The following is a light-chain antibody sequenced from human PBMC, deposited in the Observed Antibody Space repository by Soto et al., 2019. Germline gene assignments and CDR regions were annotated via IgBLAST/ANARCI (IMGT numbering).Light chain of an antibody. CDR3: ETWDRNTRV. CDR1: SGHISYS. Sequence: QSVLTQSSSASASLGSSVKLTCTLSSGHISYSIAWHQQQPGKAPRYLMKLEGSGSYNKGSGVPDRFSGSSSGADRYLTISTLQFEDEADYYCETWDRNTRVFGGGTKLTVL. J-gene: IGLJ2*01. V-gene: IGLV4-60*02. CDR2: LEGSGSY.